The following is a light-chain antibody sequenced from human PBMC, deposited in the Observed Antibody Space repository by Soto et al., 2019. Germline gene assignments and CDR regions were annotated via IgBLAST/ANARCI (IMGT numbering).Light chain of an antibody. J-gene: IGKJ2*01. CDR3: HHYHDWPPYN. CDR1: QSISRN. V-gene: IGKV3-15*01. CDR2: GAS. Sequence: ETVMTQSPATLSVSLGERATLSCRASQSISRNLAWYQQKPGQPPRLLIYGASTRATGIPDRFSGSGSGTDFTLTISGLQSEDFAVYYCHHYHDWPPYNFGQGTKLEIK.